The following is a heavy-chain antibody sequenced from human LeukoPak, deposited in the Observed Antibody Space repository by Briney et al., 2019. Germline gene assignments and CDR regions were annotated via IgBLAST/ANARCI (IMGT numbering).Heavy chain of an antibody. J-gene: IGHJ4*02. V-gene: IGHV1-69*05. CDR1: GGTFSSYA. Sequence: PSVKVSCKASGGTFSSYAISWVRQAPGQGLEWMGGIIPIFGTANYAQKFQGRVTITTDESTSTAYMELSSLRSEDTAVYYCAADYGGNWIYFDYWGQGTLVTVSS. CDR3: AADYGGNWIYFDY. D-gene: IGHD4-23*01. CDR2: IIPIFGTA.